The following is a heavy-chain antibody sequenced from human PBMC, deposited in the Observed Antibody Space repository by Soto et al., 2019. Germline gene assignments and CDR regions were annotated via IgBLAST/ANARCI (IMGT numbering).Heavy chain of an antibody. J-gene: IGHJ4*02. V-gene: IGHV4-31*03. D-gene: IGHD6-6*01. CDR1: GGSISSGGYY. CDR3: ARDRPTVSSSLEFYY. Sequence: PSETLSLTCTVSGGSISSGGYYWSWIRQHPGKGLEWIGYIYYSGSTYYNPSLKRRVTISVDTSKNQFSLKLSSVTAADTAVYYCARDRPTVSSSLEFYYWVQGTFVTVSS. CDR2: IYYSGST.